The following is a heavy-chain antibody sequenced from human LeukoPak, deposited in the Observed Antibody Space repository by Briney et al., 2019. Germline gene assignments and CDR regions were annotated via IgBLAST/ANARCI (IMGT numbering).Heavy chain of an antibody. V-gene: IGHV3-48*04. Sequence: GGSLRLSCAASGFTFSSYSMNWVRQAPGMGLEWLSYISYNSGTISYADSVKGRFTVSRDDAANSLYLQMTSLRVEDTAVYYCARGRLGGHFNWMPSPPDYWGQGTLVTVSS. CDR3: ARGRLGGHFNWMPSPPDY. D-gene: IGHD3-9*01. CDR2: ISYNSGTI. J-gene: IGHJ4*02. CDR1: GFTFSSYS.